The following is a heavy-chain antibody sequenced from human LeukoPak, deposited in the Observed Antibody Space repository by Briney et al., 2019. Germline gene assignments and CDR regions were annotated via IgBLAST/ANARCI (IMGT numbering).Heavy chain of an antibody. Sequence: PGGSLRLSCAGSGFTFSGSWMNWVRQAPGKGLEWVANIKEDGSAINYVDSVRGRFNISRDNDKNSLYLEMNSLRAEDTAVYYCARKNSLDYWGQGALVTVSS. CDR2: IKEDGSAI. CDR1: GFTFSGSW. V-gene: IGHV3-7*01. D-gene: IGHD1-7*01. J-gene: IGHJ4*02. CDR3: ARKNSLDY.